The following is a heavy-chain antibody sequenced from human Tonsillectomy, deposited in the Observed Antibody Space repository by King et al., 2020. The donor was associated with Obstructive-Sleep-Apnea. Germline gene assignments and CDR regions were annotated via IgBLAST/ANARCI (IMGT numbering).Heavy chain of an antibody. CDR1: GFSFTSYW. J-gene: IGHJ6*02. CDR3: ARDYGLQPYGLDV. V-gene: IGHV3-7*03. D-gene: IGHD4-11*01. Sequence: VQLVESGGGLVQPGGSLRLSCAASGFSFTSYWMTWVRQAPGKGLEWVANINQDGSEKYYVDSVRGRFTISRDNVKNSLYLQMNSLRAEDKAVYYCARDYGLQPYGLDVWGQGTTVTVSS. CDR2: INQDGSEK.